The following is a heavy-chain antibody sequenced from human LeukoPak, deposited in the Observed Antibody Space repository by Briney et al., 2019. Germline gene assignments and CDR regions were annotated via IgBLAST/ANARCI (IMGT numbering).Heavy chain of an antibody. Sequence: GASVKVSCKASGYTFTGYYMHWVRQAPGQGLGWMGWINPNSGGTNYAQKFQGRVTMTRDTSISTAYMELSRLRSDDTAVYSCARAIVVVPAAMAMDAFDIWGQGTMVTVSS. CDR1: GYTFTGYY. CDR3: ARAIVVVPAAMAMDAFDI. V-gene: IGHV1-2*02. J-gene: IGHJ3*02. CDR2: INPNSGGT. D-gene: IGHD2-2*01.